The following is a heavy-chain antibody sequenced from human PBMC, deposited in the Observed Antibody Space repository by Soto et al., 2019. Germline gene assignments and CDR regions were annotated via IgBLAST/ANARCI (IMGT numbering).Heavy chain of an antibody. CDR2: VYYTGST. V-gene: IGHV4-59*08. D-gene: IGHD6-13*01. Sequence: QVQLRESGPGLVKPSDTLSLTCTVSGGSISSSYWGWIRQPPGKGLEWIGYVYYTGSTNYNPSLESRVTISVDTSKNQFSLKLNSVTAADSAVYFCVTPGRQQLIPWGAYGVWGQGTMVTVSS. CDR3: VTPGRQQLIPWGAYGV. CDR1: GGSISSSY. J-gene: IGHJ3*01.